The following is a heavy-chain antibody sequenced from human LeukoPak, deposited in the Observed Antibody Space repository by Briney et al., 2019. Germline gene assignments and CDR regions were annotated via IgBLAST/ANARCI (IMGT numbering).Heavy chain of an antibody. CDR1: GFTFNTYN. CDR2: ISYDGSNK. D-gene: IGHD6-19*01. CDR3: ARDWGAGVAGPDY. J-gene: IGHJ4*02. V-gene: IGHV3-30-3*01. Sequence: GGSLRLSCAASGFTFNTYNVNWVRQAPGKGLEWVAVISYDGSNKYYADSVKGRFTISRDNSKNTLYLQMNSLRAEDTAVYYCARDWGAGVAGPDYWGQGTPVTVSS.